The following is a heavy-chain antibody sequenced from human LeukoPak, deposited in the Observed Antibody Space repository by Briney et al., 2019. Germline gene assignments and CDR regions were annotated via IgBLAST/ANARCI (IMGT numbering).Heavy chain of an antibody. V-gene: IGHV3-23*01. CDR1: GFTVSSYA. CDR3: AKGSGRYGSGSFSDS. Sequence: PGGSLRLSCAASGFTVSSYAMGWVRQAPGKGLEWVSSISATGVSTYFAASVRGRFTISRDNSKNTQYLQMNSLRAEDTAVYYCAKGSGRYGSGSFSDSWGQGTLVTVSS. J-gene: IGHJ5*01. CDR2: ISATGVST. D-gene: IGHD3-10*01.